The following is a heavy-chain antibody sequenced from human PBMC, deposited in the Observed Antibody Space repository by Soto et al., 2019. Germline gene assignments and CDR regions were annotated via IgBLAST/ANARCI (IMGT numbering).Heavy chain of an antibody. V-gene: IGHV3-9*01. CDR3: AKDIAPFSLGYCSGGSCYPIPAFEY. D-gene: IGHD2-15*01. CDR1: GFTFDDYA. Sequence: GGSLRLSCAASGFTFDDYAMHWARQAPGKGLEWVSGISWNSGSIGYADSVKGRYTISRDNAKNSLYLQMNSLRAEDTALYYCAKDIAPFSLGYCSGGSCYPIPAFEYWGQGTLVTVSS. CDR2: ISWNSGSI. J-gene: IGHJ4*02.